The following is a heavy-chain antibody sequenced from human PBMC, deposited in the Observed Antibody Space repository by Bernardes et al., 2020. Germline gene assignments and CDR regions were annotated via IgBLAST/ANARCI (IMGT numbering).Heavy chain of an antibody. J-gene: IGHJ4*02. V-gene: IGHV3-23*01. CDR2: ISGSGGST. D-gene: IGHD1-26*01. CDR1: GFTFSSYA. CDR3: AKDKVGVSYEEADY. Sequence: GGSLRLSCAASGFTFSSYAMSWVRQAPGKGLEWVSAISGSGGSTYYADSVKGRFTISRDNSKNTLYLQMNSLRAEDTAVYYCAKDKVGVSYEEADYWGQGTLVTVSP.